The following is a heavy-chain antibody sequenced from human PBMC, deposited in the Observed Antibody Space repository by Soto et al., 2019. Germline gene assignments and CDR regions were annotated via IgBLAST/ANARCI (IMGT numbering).Heavy chain of an antibody. J-gene: IGHJ3*02. CDR1: GYSISSGYY. V-gene: IGHV4-38-2*02. CDR3: ARDPTDYGWGSYRYTVSFDI. D-gene: IGHD3-16*02. CDR2: IYHSGST. Sequence: SETLSLTCAVSGYSISSGYYWGWIRRPPGKGLEWIGSIYHSGSTYYNPSLKSRVTISVDTSKNQFSLKLSSVTAADTAVYYCARDPTDYGWGSYRYTVSFDIWGQGTMVTVSS.